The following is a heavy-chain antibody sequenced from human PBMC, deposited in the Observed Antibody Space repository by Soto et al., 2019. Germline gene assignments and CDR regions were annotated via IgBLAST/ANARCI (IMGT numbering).Heavy chain of an antibody. D-gene: IGHD2-2*01. CDR2: INAGNGNT. CDR3: ARDLADIVLVPAAMDV. V-gene: IGHV1-3*01. J-gene: IGHJ6*02. CDR1: GYSFTSYA. Sequence: ASVKVSCKASGYSFTSYAIQWVPQAPGQGLEWMGWINAGNGNTNYAQKFQGRVTITADESTSTAYMELSSLRSEDTAVYYCARDLADIVLVPAAMDVWGQGTTVTVSS.